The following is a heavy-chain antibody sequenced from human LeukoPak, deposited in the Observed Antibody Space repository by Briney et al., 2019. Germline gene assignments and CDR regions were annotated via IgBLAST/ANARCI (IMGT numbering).Heavy chain of an antibody. J-gene: IGHJ4*02. Sequence: RGASLKISCTGSGYTFSSYWIGCVRQMPGKGLEWMAIINTGDSTTSYSPSFEGQVTLSAAQSITTACLRCSSLTASPTAIYCRARSVPDGSGSKHYFDYWGQGTLVTVSS. V-gene: IGHV5-51*01. D-gene: IGHD3-10*01. CDR1: GYTFSSYW. CDR3: ARSVPDGSGSKHYFDY. CDR2: INTGDSTT.